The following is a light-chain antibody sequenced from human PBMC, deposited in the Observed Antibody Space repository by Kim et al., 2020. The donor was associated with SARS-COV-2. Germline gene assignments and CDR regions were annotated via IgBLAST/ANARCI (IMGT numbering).Light chain of an antibody. CDR1: VLAKKY. J-gene: IGLJ3*02. CDR3: YSAADNIGV. V-gene: IGLV3-27*01. CDR2: KDS. Sequence: SYELTQPSSVSVSPGQTARITCSGDVLAKKYARWFQQKPGQAPVLVIYKDSERPSGIPERFSGSSSGTTVTLTISGAQAEDEADYYCYSAADNIGVFGGG.